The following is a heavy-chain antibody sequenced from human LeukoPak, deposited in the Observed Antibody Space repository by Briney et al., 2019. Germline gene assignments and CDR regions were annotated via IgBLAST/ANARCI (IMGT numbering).Heavy chain of an antibody. Sequence: SETLSLTCAVYGGSFSGYYWSWIRQPPGKGLEWIGEINHSGSTNYNPSPKSRVTISVDTSKNQFSLKLSSVTAADTAVYYCARRGRITIFGVVIAYYFDYWGQGTLVTVSS. D-gene: IGHD3-3*01. J-gene: IGHJ4*02. CDR1: GGSFSGYY. CDR3: ARRGRITIFGVVIAYYFDY. CDR2: INHSGST. V-gene: IGHV4-34*01.